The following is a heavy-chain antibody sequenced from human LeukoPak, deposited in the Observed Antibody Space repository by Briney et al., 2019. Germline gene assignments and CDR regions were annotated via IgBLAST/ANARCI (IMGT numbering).Heavy chain of an antibody. V-gene: IGHV3-64D*06. CDR2: VSSDWGTT. CDR1: RFSLSSYN. CDR3: VRGLYGLGWDY. Sequence: GGSLRLSSSASRFSLSSYNMHWVRQAPGKGLEFVSGVSSDWGTTDYADSARDRFTISRDNSKNTLYLRMSSLRAEDTAIYYCVRGLYGLGWDYWGQGTLVTVSS. D-gene: IGHD3-10*01. J-gene: IGHJ4*02.